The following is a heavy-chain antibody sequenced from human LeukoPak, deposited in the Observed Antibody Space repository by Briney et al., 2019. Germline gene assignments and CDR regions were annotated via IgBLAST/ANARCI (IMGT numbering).Heavy chain of an antibody. Sequence: ASVKVSCKASGGTFSSYAISWVRQAPGQGLEWMGRIIPILGIANYAQKFQGRVTITADKPTSTAYMELSSRRSEDTAVYYCARGTYYYDSSGWTLGNAEYFQHWGQGTLVTVSS. CDR2: IIPILGIA. CDR1: GGTFSSYA. CDR3: ARGTYYYDSSGWTLGNAEYFQH. D-gene: IGHD3-22*01. J-gene: IGHJ1*01. V-gene: IGHV1-69*04.